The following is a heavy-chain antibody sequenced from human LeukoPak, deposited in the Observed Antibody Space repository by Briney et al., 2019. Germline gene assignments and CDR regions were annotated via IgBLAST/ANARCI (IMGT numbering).Heavy chain of an antibody. J-gene: IGHJ4*02. CDR3: ARAGYGDSDFDY. CDR1: GGSISSYY. D-gene: IGHD4-17*01. CDR2: IYTSGRT. V-gene: IGHV4-4*07. Sequence: SETLSLTCTVSGGSISSYYWSWIRQPAGKGLEWIGRIYTSGRTHYNPSLKSRVTMSIDTSKNQFSLKLNSVTAADTAVYYCARAGYGDSDFDYWGQGTLVTVSS.